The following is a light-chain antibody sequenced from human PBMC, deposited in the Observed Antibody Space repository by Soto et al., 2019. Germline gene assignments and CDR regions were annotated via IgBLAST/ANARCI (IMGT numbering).Light chain of an antibody. J-gene: IGKJ4*01. CDR2: DAS. Sequence: ETVLTQSPATLSLSPGERATLSCRASQNVITHLAWYQQKPGQPPRLLIYDASNRATGIPARFSGSGSATDFTLTISSLEPEDFAIYYCQQRSSWPPTFGGGTKVDIK. V-gene: IGKV3-11*01. CDR1: QNVITH. CDR3: QQRSSWPPT.